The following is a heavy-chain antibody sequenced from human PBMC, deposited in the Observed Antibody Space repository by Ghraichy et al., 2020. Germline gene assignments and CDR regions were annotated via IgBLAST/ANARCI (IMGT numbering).Heavy chain of an antibody. J-gene: IGHJ4*02. CDR2: IGGSGAQT. Sequence: GESLRLSCAASGFTFSSHAMTWVRQPPGKGLEWVAAIGGSGAQTFYADSVRGRFTISRDNSKDTLYVHMNNLRAEDTAVYYCTSRGISVRDEWGSLDYWGQGTLVTVSS. D-gene: IGHD1-26*01. CDR1: GFTFSSHA. CDR3: TSRGISVRDEWGSLDY. V-gene: IGHV3-23*01.